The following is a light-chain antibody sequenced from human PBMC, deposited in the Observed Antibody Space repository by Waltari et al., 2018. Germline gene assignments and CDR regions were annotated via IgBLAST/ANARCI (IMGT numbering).Light chain of an antibody. Sequence: QSALTQPASVSGSPGQSITISCTGSSSDIGGYTYVSWYQHNPGKSPKLIIYEVSIRPSGIATRCSGSKSGNTASLTIAGLQLEDEAHYYCSSYTTTSTLLFGGGTKVTVL. CDR1: SSDIGGYTY. J-gene: IGLJ2*01. V-gene: IGLV2-14*01. CDR2: EVS. CDR3: SSYTTTSTLL.